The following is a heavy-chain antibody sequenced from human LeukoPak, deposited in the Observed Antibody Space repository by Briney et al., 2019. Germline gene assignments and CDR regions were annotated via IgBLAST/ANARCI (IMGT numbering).Heavy chain of an antibody. CDR3: AKEGVVTKNYYYYYGMDV. D-gene: IGHD4-23*01. V-gene: IGHV3-23*01. J-gene: IGHJ6*02. CDR2: ISGSGGST. CDR1: GFTFSSYA. Sequence: GGSLRLSCVASGFTFSSYAMSWVRQAPGKGLEWVSAISGSGGSTYYADSVKGRFTISRDNSKNTLYLQMNSLRAEDTAVYYCAKEGVVTKNYYYYYGMDVWGQGTTVTVSS.